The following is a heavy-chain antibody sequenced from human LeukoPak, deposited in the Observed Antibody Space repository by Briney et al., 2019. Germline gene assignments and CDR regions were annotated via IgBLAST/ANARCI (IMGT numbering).Heavy chain of an antibody. V-gene: IGHV3-74*01. D-gene: IGHD3-22*01. CDR2: IKSDGST. Sequence: GGSLRLSCAASGFTFSSYWMHWVRQAPGKGLVWVSRIKSDGSTNYADSVKGRFTISRDNAKNTLSLQMNSLRAEDTAEYYCARAPSEIGGYYPEYFRHWGQGTLVTVS. CDR1: GFTFSSYW. J-gene: IGHJ1*01. CDR3: ARAPSEIGGYYPEYFRH.